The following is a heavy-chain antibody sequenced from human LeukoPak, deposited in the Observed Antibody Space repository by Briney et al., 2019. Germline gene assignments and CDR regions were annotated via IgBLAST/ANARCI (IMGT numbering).Heavy chain of an antibody. J-gene: IGHJ4*02. Sequence: GGALRLSCAASGFTFSSYGMHWVRQAPGKGLEWVAVIWYDGSNKCYADCVKGRFTISRDNSKNTLYLQMNSLRAEDTAVYYCARDRSGILDYWGKGTLVTVSS. CDR1: GFTFSSYG. CDR2: IWYDGSNK. CDR3: ARDRSGILDY. V-gene: IGHV3-33*01. D-gene: IGHD1-26*01.